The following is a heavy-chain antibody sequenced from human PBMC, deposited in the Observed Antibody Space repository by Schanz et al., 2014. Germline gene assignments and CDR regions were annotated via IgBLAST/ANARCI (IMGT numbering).Heavy chain of an antibody. J-gene: IGHJ4*02. Sequence: EVQVVESGGGLVQPGGSLRLSCTASGFNSDDYAMHWVRQAPGKGLEWVSGISGSGASTYYADSVKGRFTISRDNSKNSLYLQMNSLRAEDTAVYYCARIGGSVFDYWAQGTLVTVSS. CDR3: ARIGGSVFDY. V-gene: IGHV3-23*04. CDR1: GFNSDDYA. D-gene: IGHD3-10*01. CDR2: ISGSGAST.